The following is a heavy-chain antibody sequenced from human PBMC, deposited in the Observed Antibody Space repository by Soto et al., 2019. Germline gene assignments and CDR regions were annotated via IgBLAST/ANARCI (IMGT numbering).Heavy chain of an antibody. CDR2: ISSSSSTI. J-gene: IGHJ4*02. CDR3: ARDGGQLVLDY. D-gene: IGHD6-6*01. Sequence: EVQLVESGGGLVQPGGSLRLSCAASGFTFSSYSMNWVRQAPGKGLEWVSYISSSSSTIYYADSVKCRFTISRDNAKNSRYLEMNSLRAEDTAVYYCARDGGQLVLDYWGQGTVVTVSS. V-gene: IGHV3-48*01. CDR1: GFTFSSYS.